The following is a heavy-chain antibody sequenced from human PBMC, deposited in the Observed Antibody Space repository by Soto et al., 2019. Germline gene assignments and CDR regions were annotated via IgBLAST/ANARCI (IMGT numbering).Heavy chain of an antibody. J-gene: IGHJ4*01. D-gene: IGHD3-22*01. Sequence: GGSLRLSCVASEFIFSDYAMSWVRQAPGKGPEWVSVIGGDGYKPEYADSVKGQFTVSRDNSKNMLYLQMDSLRVDDTAVYYCTTDSYFTLKLVRFDYWGLGTLVSVSS. CDR3: TTDSYFTLKLVRFDY. CDR1: EFIFSDYA. CDR2: IGGDGYKP. V-gene: IGHV3-23*01.